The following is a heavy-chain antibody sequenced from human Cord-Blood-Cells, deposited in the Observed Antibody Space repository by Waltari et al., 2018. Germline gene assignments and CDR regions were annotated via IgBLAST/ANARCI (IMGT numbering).Heavy chain of an antibody. CDR1: GFTFSSYG. J-gene: IGHJ4*02. D-gene: IGHD2-2*01. V-gene: IGHV3-30*18. CDR3: AKVGGGVVVPAATQSPYYFDY. Sequence: QVQLVESGGGVVQPGRSLRLSCAASGFTFSSYGMHWVRQAPGKGLEWVAVISYDGSNKYYADSVKGRFTISRDNSKNTLYLQMNSLRAEDTAVYYCAKVGGGVVVPAATQSPYYFDYWGQGTLVTVSS. CDR2: ISYDGSNK.